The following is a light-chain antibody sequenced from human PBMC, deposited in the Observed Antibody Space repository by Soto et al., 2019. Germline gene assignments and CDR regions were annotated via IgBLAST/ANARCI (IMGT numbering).Light chain of an antibody. CDR2: AAS. CDR3: QQNYSPPPIT. V-gene: IGKV1-39*01. CDR1: QSIANY. Sequence: DIQMTQSPSSLSASVGDRVTITCRASQSIANYLNWYQRRPGKAPKLLIYAASSLHIGVPSRFSGGGFGTDFTLTISSLQTEDFATYYCQQNYSPPPITFGQGTRLEIK. J-gene: IGKJ5*01.